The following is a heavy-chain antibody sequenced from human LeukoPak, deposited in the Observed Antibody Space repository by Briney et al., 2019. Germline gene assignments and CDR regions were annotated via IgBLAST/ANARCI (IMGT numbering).Heavy chain of an antibody. CDR3: AKGAAMVRGVSSIFDY. CDR1: GFTFDDYA. D-gene: IGHD3-10*01. J-gene: IGHJ4*02. CDR2: ISWNSGSI. Sequence: PGGSLRLSRAASGFTFDDYAMHWVRQAPGKGLEWVSGISWNSGSIGYADSVKGRFTISRDNAKNSLYLQMNSLRAEDTALYYCAKGAAMVRGVSSIFDYWGQGTLVTVSS. V-gene: IGHV3-9*01.